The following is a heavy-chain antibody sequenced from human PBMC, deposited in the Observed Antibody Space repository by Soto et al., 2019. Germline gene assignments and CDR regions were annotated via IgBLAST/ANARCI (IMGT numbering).Heavy chain of an antibody. D-gene: IGHD6-19*01. CDR3: AKGINGINLSSGGVYYYGMEV. Sequence: PGWSLRLSCAASLFTFSSYAMSWVRHSPLKLLELFSAISGSGGSTYYADSVKGRFTISRDNSKNTLYLQMNSLRAEDTAVYYCAKGINGINLSSGGVYYYGMEVWGQGTTVTVSS. V-gene: IGHV3-23*01. J-gene: IGHJ6*02. CDR1: LFTFSSYA. CDR2: ISGSGGST.